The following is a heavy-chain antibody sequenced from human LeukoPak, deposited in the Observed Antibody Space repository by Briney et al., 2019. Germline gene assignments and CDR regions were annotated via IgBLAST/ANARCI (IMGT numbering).Heavy chain of an antibody. CDR2: IWYDGSKK. V-gene: IGHV3-30*02. CDR3: ATLNSAYDKAWFDP. Sequence: GGSLRLSCETSRFTFSSYGMHWVRQAPGKGLEWVASIWYDGSKKYYVDSVKGRFTISRDNSENTLFLQMNSLRAEDTAVYYCATLNSAYDKAWFDPWGQGTLVIVSS. J-gene: IGHJ5*02. D-gene: IGHD5-12*01. CDR1: RFTFSSYG.